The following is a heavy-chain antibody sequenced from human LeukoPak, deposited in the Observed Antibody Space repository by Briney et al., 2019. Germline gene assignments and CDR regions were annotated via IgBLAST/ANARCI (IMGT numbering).Heavy chain of an antibody. D-gene: IGHD5-24*01. V-gene: IGHV4-59*01. CDR2: IYYSGST. CDR1: GGSINSYY. J-gene: IGHJ4*02. Sequence: PSETLSLTHTVSGGSINSYYWSWLRQPPGKGLEWIGSIYYSGSTNYNPSLKSRVTISVDTSKNQFSLKLSSVTAADTAVYFCARDSPIGGRNGYRIFDYWGQGTLVTVSS. CDR3: ARDSPIGGRNGYRIFDY.